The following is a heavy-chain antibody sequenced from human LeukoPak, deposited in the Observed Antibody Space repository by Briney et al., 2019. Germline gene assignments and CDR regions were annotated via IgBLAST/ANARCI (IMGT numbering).Heavy chain of an antibody. V-gene: IGHV4-34*01. CDR3: ARRTIFGVVTASHYYYYYMDV. CDR1: GGSFSGYY. J-gene: IGHJ6*03. CDR2: INHSGST. D-gene: IGHD3-3*01. Sequence: TSETLSLTCAVYGGSFSGYYWSWIRQPPGKGLEWIGEINHSGSTNYNPSLKSRVTISVDTSKNQFSLKLSSVTAADTAVYYCARRTIFGVVTASHYYYYYMDVWGKGTTVTVSS.